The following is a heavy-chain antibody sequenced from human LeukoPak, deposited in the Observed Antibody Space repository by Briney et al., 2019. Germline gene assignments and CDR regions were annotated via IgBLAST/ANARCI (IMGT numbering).Heavy chain of an antibody. V-gene: IGHV4-4*09. Sequence: SETLSLTCTVSGASISNYYWSWIRQTPEKGLEWMGHIHSSGGSSYYPSLKSRLTLSIDTSRNQLSLRLPSVTAADTAVYFCARLGSYHDFWGQGALVTVSS. J-gene: IGHJ4*02. CDR3: ARLGSYHDF. D-gene: IGHD1-26*01. CDR2: IHSSGGS. CDR1: GASISNYY.